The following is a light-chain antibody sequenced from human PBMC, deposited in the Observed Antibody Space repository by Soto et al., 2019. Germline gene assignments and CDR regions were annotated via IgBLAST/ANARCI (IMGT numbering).Light chain of an antibody. Sequence: QSALTQPASVSGSPGQSITISCTGTSSDVGGYNSVSWYQQHPGKAPQLMIYEVNNRPSGVSNRFSGSKSGNTAFLTISGLQAEDEADYYCNSYTSDTTYVFGTGTKVTVL. CDR1: SSDVGGYNS. CDR3: NSYTSDTTYV. CDR2: EVN. J-gene: IGLJ1*01. V-gene: IGLV2-14*01.